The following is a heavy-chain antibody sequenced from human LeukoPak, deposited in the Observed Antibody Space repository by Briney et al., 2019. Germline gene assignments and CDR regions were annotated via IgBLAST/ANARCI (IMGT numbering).Heavy chain of an antibody. CDR3: ARGGGDGYNYLEY. CDR1: GFTFSSYD. D-gene: IGHD5-24*01. J-gene: IGHJ4*02. CDR2: IGTAGDT. V-gene: IGHV3-13*01. Sequence: GGSLRLSCAASGFTFSSYDMHWVRQATGKGLEWVSAIGTAGDTYYPGSVKGRFTISRENAKNSLYLQMNSLRAGDTAVYYCARGGGDGYNYLEYWGQGTLVTVSS.